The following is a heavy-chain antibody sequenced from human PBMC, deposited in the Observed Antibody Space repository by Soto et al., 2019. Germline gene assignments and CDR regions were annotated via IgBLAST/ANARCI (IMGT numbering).Heavy chain of an antibody. J-gene: IGHJ2*01. Sequence: PVGSLRVSCADSVFTFSRYEMNWVRHAPGKGLEWVSYISSSSSTLYYADSAKGRFTISRDNAKNSLYLQMNSLRAEDTAVYYCARGGSGSYFWYFDLLGRVTLFTVSS. CDR1: VFTFSRYE. CDR3: ARGGSGSYFWYFDL. D-gene: IGHD1-26*01. CDR2: ISSSSSTL. V-gene: IGHV3-48*03.